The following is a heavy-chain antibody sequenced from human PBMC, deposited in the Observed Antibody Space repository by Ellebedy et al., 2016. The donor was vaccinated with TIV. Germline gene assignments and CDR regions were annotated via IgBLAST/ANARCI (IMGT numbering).Heavy chain of an antibody. V-gene: IGHV5-51*01. J-gene: IGHJ6*02. CDR1: GYSFTSYW. CDR2: IYPGDSDT. Sequence: GESLKISCKGSGYSFTSYWIGWVRQMPGKGLEWMGIIYPGDSDTRYSPSFQGQVTISADKSISTAYLQWSSLKASDTAMYYCARHRWEGDYGDYLGGMDVWGQGTTVTVSS. D-gene: IGHD4-17*01. CDR3: ARHRWEGDYGDYLGGMDV.